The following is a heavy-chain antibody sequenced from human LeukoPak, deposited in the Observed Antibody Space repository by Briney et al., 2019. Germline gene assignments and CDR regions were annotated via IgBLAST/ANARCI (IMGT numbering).Heavy chain of an antibody. J-gene: IGHJ4*02. Sequence: GGSLRLSCAASGFTFSDYWLTWVRQAPGKGLEWVANIKQDGSEINYVDSVKGRFTISRDNAKNSLYLQMNSLRAEDTAVYYCARDRWVLGATIDYWGQGTLVTVSS. CDR1: GFTFSDYW. CDR3: ARDRWVLGATIDY. D-gene: IGHD1-26*01. V-gene: IGHV3-7*01. CDR2: IKQDGSEI.